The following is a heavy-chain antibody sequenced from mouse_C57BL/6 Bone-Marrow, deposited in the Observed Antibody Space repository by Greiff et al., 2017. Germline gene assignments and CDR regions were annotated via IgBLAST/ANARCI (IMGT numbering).Heavy chain of an antibody. D-gene: IGHD1-1*01. CDR3: ARDHLLLRQYFDV. V-gene: IGHV3-6*01. Sequence: EVQLQESGPGLVKPSQSLSLTCSVTGYSITSGYYWNWIRQFPGNKLEWMGYISYDGSNNYNPSLKNRISITRDTSKNQFFLKLNSVTTEDTATYYCARDHLLLRQYFDVWGTGTTVTVSS. J-gene: IGHJ1*03. CDR2: ISYDGSN. CDR1: GYSITSGYY.